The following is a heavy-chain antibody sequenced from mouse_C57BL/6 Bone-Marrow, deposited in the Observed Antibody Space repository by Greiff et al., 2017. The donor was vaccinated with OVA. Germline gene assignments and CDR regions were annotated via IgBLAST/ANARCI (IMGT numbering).Heavy chain of an antibody. CDR1: GIDFSRYW. Sequence: DVKLVESGGGLVQPGGSLKLSCAASGIDFSRYWMSWVRRAPGKGLEWIGEINPDSSTINYAPSLKDKFIISRDNAKNTLYLQMSKVRSEDTALYYCASPYGNYQAWFAYWGQGTLVTVSA. CDR2: INPDSSTI. V-gene: IGHV4-1*01. CDR3: ASPYGNYQAWFAY. J-gene: IGHJ3*01. D-gene: IGHD2-1*01.